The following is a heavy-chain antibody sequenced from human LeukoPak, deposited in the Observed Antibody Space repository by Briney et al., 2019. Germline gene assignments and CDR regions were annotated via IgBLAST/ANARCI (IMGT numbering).Heavy chain of an antibody. Sequence: PGGSLRLSCAASGFTFSNYAMHWVRQAPGKGLEYVSAISSNGGSTYYANSVKGRFTISRDNSKNTLYLQMGSLRAGDMAVYCCARDRWGCTSTSCYDFGYWGQGTLVTVSS. D-gene: IGHD2-2*01. CDR2: ISSNGGST. J-gene: IGHJ4*02. CDR3: ARDRWGCTSTSCYDFGY. V-gene: IGHV3-64*01. CDR1: GFTFSNYA.